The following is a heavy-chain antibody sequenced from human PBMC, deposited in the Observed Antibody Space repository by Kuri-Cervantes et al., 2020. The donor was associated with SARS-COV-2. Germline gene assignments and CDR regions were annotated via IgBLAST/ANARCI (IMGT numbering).Heavy chain of an antibody. J-gene: IGHJ6*03. CDR2: INHSGST. Sequence: GSLRLSCAVYGGSFNSYYWSWIRQSPGKGLEWIGEINHSGSTNYNPSLRSRVTISVDTSKNQFSLKLSSVTAADTAVYYCARGEVIVVPAAVAYYCYMDVWGKGTAVTVSS. CDR1: GGSFNSYY. CDR3: ARGEVIVVPAAVAYYCYMDV. D-gene: IGHD2-2*01. V-gene: IGHV4-34*01.